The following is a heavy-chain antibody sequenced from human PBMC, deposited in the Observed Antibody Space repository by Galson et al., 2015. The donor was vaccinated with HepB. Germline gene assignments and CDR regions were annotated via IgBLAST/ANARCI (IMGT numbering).Heavy chain of an antibody. D-gene: IGHD3-9*01. V-gene: IGHV3-48*02. Sequence: SLRLSCAASGFTFSSYSMNWVRQAPGKGLEWLSYISSSIATKYYADSVKGRYTISRDNAKNSLYLQMNSLRDEDTAMYYCAREAPAYYDMLTGYSYYYYTMDVWGQGTTVTVSS. CDR2: ISSSIATK. CDR1: GFTFSSYS. CDR3: AREAPAYYDMLTGYSYYYYTMDV. J-gene: IGHJ6*02.